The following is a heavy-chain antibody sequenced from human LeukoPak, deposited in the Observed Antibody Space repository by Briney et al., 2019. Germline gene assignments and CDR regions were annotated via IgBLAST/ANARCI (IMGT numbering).Heavy chain of an antibody. Sequence: PGGSLRLSCAASGVTVSSNYMSWVRQPPGKGLEWIGSIYYSGSTYYNPSLKSRVTISVDTSKNQFSLKLSSVTAADTAVYYCARGSITMVRGVNDAFDIWGQGTMVTVSS. D-gene: IGHD3-10*01. J-gene: IGHJ3*02. V-gene: IGHV4-39*07. CDR2: IYYSGST. CDR3: ARGSITMVRGVNDAFDI. CDR1: GVTVSSNY.